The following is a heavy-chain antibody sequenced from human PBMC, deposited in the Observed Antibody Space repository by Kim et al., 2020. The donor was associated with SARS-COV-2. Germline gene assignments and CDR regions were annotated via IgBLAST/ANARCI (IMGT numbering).Heavy chain of an antibody. J-gene: IGHJ4*02. CDR3: AKDHDYYDSSGLDY. CDR1: GFTFSSYG. V-gene: IGHV3-30*18. D-gene: IGHD3-22*01. CDR2: ISYDGSNK. Sequence: GGSLRLSCAASGFTFSSYGMHWVRQAPGKGLEWVAVISYDGSNKYYADSVKGRFTISRDNSKNTLYLQMNSLRAEDTAVYYCAKDHDYYDSSGLDYWGQGTLVTVSS.